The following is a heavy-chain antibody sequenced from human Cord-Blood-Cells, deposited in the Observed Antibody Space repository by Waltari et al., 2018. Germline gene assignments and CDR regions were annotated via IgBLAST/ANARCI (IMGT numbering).Heavy chain of an antibody. D-gene: IGHD3-22*01. CDR1: GGSISSYY. V-gene: IGHV4-4*07. J-gene: IGHJ6*02. CDR3: ARDRRYYDSSGYYYYYGMDV. CDR2: IYTSGST. Sequence: QVQLQESGPGLVKPSETLSLTCPVPGGSISSYYWSWIRQPAGQGPEWIGRIYTSGSTNYNPSLKSRVTMSVDTSKNQFSLKLSSVTAADTAVYYCARDRRYYDSSGYYYYYGMDVWGQGTTVTVSS.